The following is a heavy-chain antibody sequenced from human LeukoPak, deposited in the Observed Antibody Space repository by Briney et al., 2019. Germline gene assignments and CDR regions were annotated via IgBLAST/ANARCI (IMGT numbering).Heavy chain of an antibody. CDR3: ARDPAIQTWLSAYYFDY. CDR2: ISSDGTTI. V-gene: IGHV3-48*01. J-gene: IGHJ4*02. Sequence: GSLRLSCTASGFSFNRYSMNWVRQAPGKGLEWISYISSDGTTIYYADSVEGRFTISRDNARNSLYLQMNSLRAEDTAVYYCARDPAIQTWLSAYYFDYWGQGTQVTVSS. D-gene: IGHD3-22*01. CDR1: GFSFNRYS.